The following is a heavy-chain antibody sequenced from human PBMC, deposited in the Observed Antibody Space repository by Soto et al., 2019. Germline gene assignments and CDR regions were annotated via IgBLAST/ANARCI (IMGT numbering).Heavy chain of an antibody. CDR1: GGTFSSYA. V-gene: IGHV1-69*13. Sequence: GASVKVSCKASGGTFSSYAISWVRQAPGQGLEWMGGIIPIFGTANYAQKFQGRATITADESTSTAYMELSSLRSEDTAVYYCARGFENKAPDDAFDIWGQGTMVTVSS. CDR2: IIPIFGTA. CDR3: ARGFENKAPDDAFDI. D-gene: IGHD6-6*01. J-gene: IGHJ3*02.